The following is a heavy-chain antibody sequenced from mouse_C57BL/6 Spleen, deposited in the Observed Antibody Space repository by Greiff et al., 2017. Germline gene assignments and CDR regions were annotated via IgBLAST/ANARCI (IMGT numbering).Heavy chain of an antibody. CDR1: GYTFTDYY. CDR3: ARFTWDDAMDY. V-gene: IGHV1-26*01. J-gene: IGHJ4*01. D-gene: IGHD4-1*01. CDR2: INPNNGGT. Sequence: EVQLQQSGPELVKPGASVKISCKASGYTFTDYYMNWVKQSHGKSLEWIGDINPNNGGTSYNQKFKGKATLTVDKSSSTAYMELRSLTSEDSAVYYCARFTWDDAMDYWGQGTSVTVSS.